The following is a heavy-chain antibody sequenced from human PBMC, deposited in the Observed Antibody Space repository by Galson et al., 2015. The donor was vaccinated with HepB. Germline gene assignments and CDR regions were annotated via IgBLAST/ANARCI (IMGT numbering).Heavy chain of an antibody. J-gene: IGHJ4*02. V-gene: IGHV4-59*08. CDR1: HAFINNYY. D-gene: IGHD2-2*01. CDR3: ARHPGLGSVAYAFDI. CDR2: ICCNGDT. Sequence: LFLSSGASHAFINNYYWSWIRQPAGDRHWGFGFICCNGDTTYNPSLGLRVGMSVDTSINQDSLRLTAVTAADTAVYYCARHPGLGSVAYAFDIWGQGTLVTV.